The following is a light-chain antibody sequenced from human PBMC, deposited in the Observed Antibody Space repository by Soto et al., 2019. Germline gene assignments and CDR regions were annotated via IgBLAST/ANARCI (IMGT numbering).Light chain of an antibody. CDR3: HQSNNWPKT. CDR2: DAS. J-gene: IGKJ1*01. Sequence: EIVMTQSPATLSVSPGETATLSCRASQSVNSNLAWYQQKPGQAPRLLISDASTRAAGLPARFSGSGSGTEFTLTISSLQSEDFAVYFCHQSNNWPKTFGQGTK. CDR1: QSVNSN. V-gene: IGKV3-15*01.